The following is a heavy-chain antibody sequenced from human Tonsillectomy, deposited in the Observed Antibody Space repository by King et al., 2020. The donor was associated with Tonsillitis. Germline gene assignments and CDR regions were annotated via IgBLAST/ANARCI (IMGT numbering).Heavy chain of an antibody. Sequence: QLQESGPGLVKPSETLSLTCTVSGGSISSYYWSWIRQPPGKGLEWIGYIYYSGSTNYNPSLKSRVTISVDTSKNQFSLKLSSVTAADTAVYYCARDSSRSSGWYGYYYYGMDVWGQGTTVTVSS. D-gene: IGHD6-19*01. CDR1: GGSISSYY. V-gene: IGHV4-59*01. CDR2: IYYSGST. CDR3: ARDSSRSSGWYGYYYYGMDV. J-gene: IGHJ6*02.